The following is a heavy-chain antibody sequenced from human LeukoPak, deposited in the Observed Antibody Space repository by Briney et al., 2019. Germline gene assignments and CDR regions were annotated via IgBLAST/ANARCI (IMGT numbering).Heavy chain of an antibody. V-gene: IGHV3-74*01. CDR2: INSDGSST. J-gene: IGHJ4*02. CDR1: GFTFSSYW. CDR3: ARGGGYSYGLFDY. D-gene: IGHD5-18*01. Sequence: GGSLRLSCAASGFTFSSYWMHWVRQAPGKGLVWVSRINSDGSSTSYADSVKGRFTISRDNDKNTLYLQMNSLRAEDTAVYYCARGGGYSYGLFDYWGRGTLVTVSS.